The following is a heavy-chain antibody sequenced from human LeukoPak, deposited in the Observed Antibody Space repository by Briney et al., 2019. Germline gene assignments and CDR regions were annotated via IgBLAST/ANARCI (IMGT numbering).Heavy chain of an antibody. CDR1: GFTVSSNY. Sequence: GGSLRLSCAASGFTVSSNYMSWVRQAPGKGLEWVSVIYSGGSTYYADSVKGRFTISRDNSKNTLYLQMNSLRAEDTAVYYCARDRGVRGDNWFDPWGQGTLVTVSS. D-gene: IGHD3-10*01. CDR3: ARDRGVRGDNWFDP. V-gene: IGHV3-53*01. CDR2: IYSGGST. J-gene: IGHJ5*02.